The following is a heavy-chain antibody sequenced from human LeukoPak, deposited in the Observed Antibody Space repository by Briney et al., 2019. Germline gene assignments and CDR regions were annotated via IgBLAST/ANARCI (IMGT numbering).Heavy chain of an antibody. J-gene: IGHJ4*02. D-gene: IGHD3-10*01. CDR2: IKSKTNGGTT. V-gene: IGHV3-15*07. CDR3: MLGSGSYDSADFDY. CDR1: GFSFNNAW. Sequence: GGSLRLSCAASGFSFNNAWMNWGRQAPGKGLEWVGRIKSKTNGGTTEYAAPVKGRFTILRDDSKDTLYLQVNSLKTEDTAIYYCMLGSGSYDSADFDYWGQGILVTVSS.